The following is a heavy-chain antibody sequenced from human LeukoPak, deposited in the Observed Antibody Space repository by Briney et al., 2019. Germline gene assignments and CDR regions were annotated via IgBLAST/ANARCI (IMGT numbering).Heavy chain of an antibody. CDR3: AREDSSGWYGVDY. CDR1: GYTFTGYY. D-gene: IGHD6-19*01. V-gene: IGHV1-2*02. CDR2: INPNSGGT. Sequence: ASVKVSCKASGYTFTGYYMHWVRQAPGQGLEWMGWINPNSGGTNYAQKFQGRVTMARDTSISTAYMELSRLRSDDTAVYYCAREDSSGWYGVDYWGQGTLVTVS. J-gene: IGHJ4*02.